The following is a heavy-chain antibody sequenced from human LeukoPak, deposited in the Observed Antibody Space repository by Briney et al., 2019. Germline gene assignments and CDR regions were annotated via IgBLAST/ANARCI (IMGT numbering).Heavy chain of an antibody. Sequence: GGSLRLSCAASGFTFSSSAMNWVRQAPGKGLEWVSYISSSSSTIYYADSVKGRFTISRDNAKNSLYLQMNSLRAEGTALYYCASLGHTAMGIRYYYYYYMDVWGKGTTVTVSS. CDR2: ISSSSSTI. CDR1: GFTFSSSA. V-gene: IGHV3-48*04. CDR3: ASLGHTAMGIRYYYYYYMDV. J-gene: IGHJ6*03. D-gene: IGHD5-18*01.